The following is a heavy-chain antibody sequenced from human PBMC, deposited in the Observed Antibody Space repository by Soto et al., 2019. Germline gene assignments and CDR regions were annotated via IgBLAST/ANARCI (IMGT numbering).Heavy chain of an antibody. Sequence: EVHLVESGGGVVRPGGSLRLSCSASGFIFDDYAMSWVRQAPGKGLEWVSSILWNGDRITYADSVKGRFTISRDNAKTSLYLQMNSLSGEDTAFYYCAREDDYGNVDYWGQGTLVTVSS. CDR1: GFIFDDYA. CDR2: ILWNGDRI. J-gene: IGHJ4*02. CDR3: AREDDYGNVDY. D-gene: IGHD4-4*01. V-gene: IGHV3-20*04.